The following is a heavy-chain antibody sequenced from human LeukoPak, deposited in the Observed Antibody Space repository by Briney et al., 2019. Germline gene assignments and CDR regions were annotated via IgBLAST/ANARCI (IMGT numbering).Heavy chain of an antibody. V-gene: IGHV1-8*03. Sequence: GASVKVSCKASGYTFTSYDINWVRQATGQGLEWMGWMNPNSGNTGYAQKFQGRVTITRNTSISTAYMELSSLRSEDTAVYYCARANYYGSGSYYSRRSARHFDYWGQGTLVTVSS. CDR2: MNPNSGNT. CDR3: ARANYYGSGSYYSRRSARHFDY. J-gene: IGHJ4*02. D-gene: IGHD3-10*01. CDR1: GYTFTSYD.